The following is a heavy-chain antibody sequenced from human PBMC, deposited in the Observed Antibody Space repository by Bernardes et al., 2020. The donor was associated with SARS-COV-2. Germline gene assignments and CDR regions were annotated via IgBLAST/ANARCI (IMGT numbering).Heavy chain of an antibody. CDR3: AKDMGRFGEPVVVWYFDS. CDR1: GFTLSCYA. D-gene: IGHD3-16*01. J-gene: IGHJ4*02. Sequence: GGYLRPPRAAPGFTLSCYAMKWVPPGPGKGAGGVSSVFCWGSGAYHADPRKGRVTVSRDNSKKTLYLRMNSLRAEDTAIYYCAKDMGRFGEPVVVWYFDSWGQGTLVTVSS. CDR2: VFCWGSGA. V-gene: IGHV3-23*01.